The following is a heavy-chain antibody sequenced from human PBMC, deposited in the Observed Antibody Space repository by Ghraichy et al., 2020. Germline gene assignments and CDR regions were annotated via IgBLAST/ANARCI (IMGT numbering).Heavy chain of an antibody. D-gene: IGHD2-15*01. CDR3: ARDFTKLRYCSGGNCYPGY. CDR1: GSTFIDYS. CDR2: INPNSGGT. J-gene: IGHJ4*02. Sequence: ASVKVSCKTSGSTFIDYSIHWVRHAPGQGLEWMGWINPNSGGTNFAQKLQGRVTMTRDTSISTAYMELSSLRSDDTAIYYCARDFTKLRYCSGGNCYPGYWGQGTLVTVSS. V-gene: IGHV1-2*02.